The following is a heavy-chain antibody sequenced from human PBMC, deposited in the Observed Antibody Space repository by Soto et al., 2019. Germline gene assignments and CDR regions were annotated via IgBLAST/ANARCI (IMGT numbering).Heavy chain of an antibody. V-gene: IGHV3-33*01. J-gene: IGHJ4*02. CDR3: ARDRARSIDY. Sequence: QVQLVESGGGVVQPGRSLRLSCAASGFTFSSYGMHWVRQAPGKGLEWVAVIWYDGSNKYYADSVKGRFTISRDNSKNTLYREMNSLRAEDTAVYYCARDRARSIDYWGKGTLVTVSS. CDR1: GFTFSSYG. CDR2: IWYDGSNK.